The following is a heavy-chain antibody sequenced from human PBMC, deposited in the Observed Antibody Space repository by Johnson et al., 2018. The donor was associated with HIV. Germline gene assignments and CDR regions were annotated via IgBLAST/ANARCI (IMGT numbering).Heavy chain of an antibody. D-gene: IGHD6-6*01. CDR2: ISYDGSNK. V-gene: IGHV3-30*04. Sequence: QMQLVESGGGVVQPGGSPRLSCAASGFTFSSYAMHWVRQAPGKGLEWVAVISYDGSNKHYADSVKGRFTISRDNSKNTLYLQMNSLRAEDTAVYYCARDILEYSSSVPDAFDIWGQGTMVTVSS. CDR3: ARDILEYSSSVPDAFDI. CDR1: GFTFSSYA. J-gene: IGHJ3*02.